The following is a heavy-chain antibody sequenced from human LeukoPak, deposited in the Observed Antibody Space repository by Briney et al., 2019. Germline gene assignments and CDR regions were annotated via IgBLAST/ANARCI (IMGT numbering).Heavy chain of an antibody. CDR2: INPNSGGT. CDR3: ATSGTLWFGDENMDV. D-gene: IGHD3-10*01. Sequence: ASVKVSCKASGYTFTGYYMHWVRQAPGQGLEWMGWINPNSGGTNYAQKFQGRVTMTRDTSISTAYMELSRLRSDDTAVYYCATSGTLWFGDENMDVWGKGTTVTISS. J-gene: IGHJ6*03. V-gene: IGHV1-2*02. CDR1: GYTFTGYY.